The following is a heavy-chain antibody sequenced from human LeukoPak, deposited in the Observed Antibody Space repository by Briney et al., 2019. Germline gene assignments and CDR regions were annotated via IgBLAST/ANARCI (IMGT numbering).Heavy chain of an antibody. V-gene: IGHV3-15*01. CDR3: YDIS. CDR1: GFTFSNAW. J-gene: IGHJ5*02. D-gene: IGHD3-22*01. Sequence: GGSLRLSCAASGFTFSNAWMSWVRQAPGKGLEWVGRIKNKTNGGTTDYAAPVKGRFTISRDDSKNTLYLQMNSLKTEDTAVYYCYDISWGQGTLVTVSS. CDR2: IKNKTNGGTT.